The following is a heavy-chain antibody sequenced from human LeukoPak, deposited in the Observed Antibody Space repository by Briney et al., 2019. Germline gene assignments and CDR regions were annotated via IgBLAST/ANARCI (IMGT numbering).Heavy chain of an antibody. CDR3: ARGGYYGSGNDFRFDP. D-gene: IGHD3-10*01. Sequence: PSETLSLTCTVSGGSISSYYWSWIRQSPGKGLECIGYIHYTGSTNYNPSHKSRVTISAETSKNQFSLKLKSVTAADTAVYYCARGGYYGSGNDFRFDPWGQGTLVTVSS. V-gene: IGHV4-59*01. CDR2: IHYTGST. J-gene: IGHJ5*02. CDR1: GGSISSYY.